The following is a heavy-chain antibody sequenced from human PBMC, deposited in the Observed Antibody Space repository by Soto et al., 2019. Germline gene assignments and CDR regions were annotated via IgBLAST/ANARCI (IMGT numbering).Heavy chain of an antibody. V-gene: IGHV3-48*02. CDR1: GFSFSTFT. CDR3: ARDLDWAFDY. CDR2: ITRDSSTI. Sequence: EVKLVESGGALMQPGGSLRLSCAASGFSFSTFTMNWVRQAPGNGLEWVAVITRDSSTILFGSNVYYADSVKGRFTISRDNVKNTLYLHMNSLRDEDTAVYSCARDLDWAFDYWGQGIQVTVSS. D-gene: IGHD2-21*01. J-gene: IGHJ4*02.